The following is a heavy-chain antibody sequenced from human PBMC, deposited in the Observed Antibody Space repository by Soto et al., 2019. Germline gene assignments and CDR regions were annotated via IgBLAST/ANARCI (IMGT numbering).Heavy chain of an antibody. CDR3: ARAPAPPITMIVVVPWYFDL. J-gene: IGHJ2*01. CDR2: ISSSGSTI. D-gene: IGHD3-22*01. Sequence: GGSLRLSCAASGFTFSSYEMNWVRQAPGKGLEWVSYISSSGSTIYYADSVKGRFTISRDNAKNSLYLQMNSLRAEDTAVYYCARAPAPPITMIVVVPWYFDLWGRGTLVTVSS. V-gene: IGHV3-48*03. CDR1: GFTFSSYE.